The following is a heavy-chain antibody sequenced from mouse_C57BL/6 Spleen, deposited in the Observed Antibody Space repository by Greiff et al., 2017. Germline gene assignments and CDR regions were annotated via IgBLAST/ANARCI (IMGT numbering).Heavy chain of an antibody. CDR2: IWGDGST. Sequence: QVQLKQSGPGLVAPSQSLSITCTVSGFSLTSYGVSWVRQPPGKGLEWLGVIWGDGSTNYHSALISRLSISKDNSKSQVFLKLNSLQTDDTATYYCAKTAGAYITTVVAPRSYWYFDVWGTGTTVTVSS. J-gene: IGHJ1*03. CDR3: AKTAGAYITTVVAPRSYWYFDV. V-gene: IGHV2-3*01. CDR1: GFSLTSYG. D-gene: IGHD1-1*01.